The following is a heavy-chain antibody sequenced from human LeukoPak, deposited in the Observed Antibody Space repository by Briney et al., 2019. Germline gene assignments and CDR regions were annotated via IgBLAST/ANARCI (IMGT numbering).Heavy chain of an antibody. CDR1: GFTFSNYV. CDR2: IKQDGSEK. V-gene: IGHV3-7*01. CDR3: ARELPGCSSGSCYHDPRHYYYYYMDV. D-gene: IGHD2-2*01. J-gene: IGHJ6*03. Sequence: PGGSLRLSCAASGFTFSNYVMSWVRQAPGKGLEWVANIKQDGSEKYYVDSVEGRFTISRDNAKNSLYLQMNSLRAEDTAVYFCARELPGCSSGSCYHDPRHYYYYYMDVWGKGTTVTISS.